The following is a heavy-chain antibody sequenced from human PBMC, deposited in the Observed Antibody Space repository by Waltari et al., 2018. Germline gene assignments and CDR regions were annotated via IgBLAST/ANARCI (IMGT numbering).Heavy chain of an antibody. V-gene: IGHV5-51*01. CDR2: IYPGASDT. D-gene: IGHD3-10*01. CDR1: GYSFTTYW. CDR3: ARAATGTASPYYFDY. Sequence: VQLVQSGVEVRKPGQSLQISCKGSGYSFTTYWLGWVRQMPGKGLEWMGIIYPGASDTRYRPSLRGQVTIAADNTISTAYLQWSSLKAADTAKYCCARAATGTASPYYFDYWGQGTLVTVSS. J-gene: IGHJ4*02.